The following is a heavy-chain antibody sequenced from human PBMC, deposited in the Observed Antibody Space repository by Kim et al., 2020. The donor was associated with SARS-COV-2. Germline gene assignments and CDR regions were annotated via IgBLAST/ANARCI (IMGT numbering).Heavy chain of an antibody. J-gene: IGHJ2*01. V-gene: IGHV3-64D*09. CDR3: VKDQVKGFRGWYFDL. Sequence: DSVKGRFTISRDNSKNTLYLQMSSLRAEDTAVYYCVKDQVKGFRGWYFDLWGRGTLVTVSS. D-gene: IGHD3-10*01.